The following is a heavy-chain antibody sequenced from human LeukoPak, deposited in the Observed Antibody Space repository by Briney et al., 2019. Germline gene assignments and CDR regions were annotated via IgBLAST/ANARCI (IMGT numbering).Heavy chain of an antibody. D-gene: IGHD2/OR15-2a*01. V-gene: IGHV4-59*01. Sequence: PSETLSLTCTVSGGSISSYDWSWIRQPPGKGLEWIGYIYYSGSTNYNPSLKSRVSISVDTSKNQFSLKLSSVTAADTAVYYCARGSGPRRIFDSWGQGTLVTVSS. CDR2: IYYSGST. CDR3: ARGSGPRRIFDS. J-gene: IGHJ4*02. CDR1: GGSISSYD.